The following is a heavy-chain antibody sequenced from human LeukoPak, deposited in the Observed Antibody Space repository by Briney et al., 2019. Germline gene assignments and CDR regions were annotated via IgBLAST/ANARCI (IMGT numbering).Heavy chain of an antibody. V-gene: IGHV4-59*08. J-gene: IGHJ5*02. D-gene: IGHD2-21*02. Sequence: TSETLSLTCTVPGGSVSSYYWSWIRQPPGKGLEWIAYIYYSGSTKYNPSLKSRVTISLDRSKNQFSLKLRSVTAADTAVYYCARLQVHCGGDCYTRWFDPWGQGTLVTVSS. CDR3: ARLQVHCGGDCYTRWFDP. CDR2: IYYSGST. CDR1: GGSVSSYY.